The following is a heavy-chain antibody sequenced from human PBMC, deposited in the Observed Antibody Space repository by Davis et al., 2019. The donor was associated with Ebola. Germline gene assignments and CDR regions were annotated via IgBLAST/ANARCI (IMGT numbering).Heavy chain of an antibody. CDR2: TRNKANSYTT. V-gene: IGHV3-72*01. Sequence: GESLKISCAASGFTFSSYSMNWVRQAPGKGLEWVGRTRNKANSYTTEYAASVKGRFTISRDDSKNSLYLQMNSLKTEDTAVYYCARGMYSSSTGGMDVWGQGTTVTVSS. CDR3: ARGMYSSSTGGMDV. D-gene: IGHD6-13*01. CDR1: GFTFSSYS. J-gene: IGHJ6*02.